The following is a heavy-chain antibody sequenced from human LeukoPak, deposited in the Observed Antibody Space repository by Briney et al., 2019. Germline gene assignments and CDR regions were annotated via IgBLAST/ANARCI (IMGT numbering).Heavy chain of an antibody. V-gene: IGHV4-39*01. J-gene: IGHJ5*02. CDR3: ARLFFVIDT. CDR1: GASISNSAYY. CDR2: VHYSGST. Sequence: PSETLSLTCTVSGASISNSAYYWLWIRQPPGGGLECIVTVHYSGSTFYNPSLKSRVNISVDTSKNQFSLQLSSVTAADTAVYYCARLFFVIDTWGQGTLVTVSS. D-gene: IGHD3-3*01.